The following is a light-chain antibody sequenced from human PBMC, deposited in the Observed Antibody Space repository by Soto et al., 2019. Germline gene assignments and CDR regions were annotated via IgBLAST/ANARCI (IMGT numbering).Light chain of an antibody. J-gene: IGLJ2*01. V-gene: IGLV2-23*01. Sequence: QPASVSGSPGQSITISCTGTSSDVGSYNLVSWYQQHPGKAPKLMSYEGSKRPSGVSDRFSGSKSGNTASLTISGLQAEDEADYYCCSYAGSSTVVFGGGTKLTVL. CDR3: CSYAGSSTVV. CDR2: EGS. CDR1: SSDVGSYNL.